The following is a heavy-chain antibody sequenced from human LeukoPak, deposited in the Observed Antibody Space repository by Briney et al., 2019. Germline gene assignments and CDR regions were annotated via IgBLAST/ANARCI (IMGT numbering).Heavy chain of an antibody. CDR3: ARDRHSSVDY. J-gene: IGHJ4*02. CDR2: ISGDSRTI. D-gene: IGHD3-22*01. Sequence: PGGSLRLSCAASGFTSNTYSMIWVRQAPGKGLEWLSYISGDSRTIYYPDSVKGRFTISRDNAKNSLYLQLISLRAEDTAVYYCARDRHSSVDYWGQGALVTVSS. V-gene: IGHV3-48*01. CDR1: GFTSNTYS.